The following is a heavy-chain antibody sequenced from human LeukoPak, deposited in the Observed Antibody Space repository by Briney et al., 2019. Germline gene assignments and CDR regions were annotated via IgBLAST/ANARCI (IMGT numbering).Heavy chain of an antibody. V-gene: IGHV4-59*12. Sequence: SETLSLTCAVYGGSFSGYSWSWIWQPPGKGLEWIGYIYYSGTTNHHPSLKSRVTISVDTSKNQFSLKLNSVTAADTAVYYCASSGGYYFDYWGQGTLVTVSS. CDR2: IYYSGTT. CDR3: ASSGGYYFDY. CDR1: GGSFSGYS. D-gene: IGHD6-19*01. J-gene: IGHJ4*02.